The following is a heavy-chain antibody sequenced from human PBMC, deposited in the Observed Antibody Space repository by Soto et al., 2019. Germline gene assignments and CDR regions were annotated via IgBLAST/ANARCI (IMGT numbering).Heavy chain of an antibody. CDR3: AHRRDLYYDSSGPVDWFDP. CDR1: GFSLSTSGVG. Sequence: SGPTLVNPTQTLTLTCTFSGFSLSTSGVGVGWIRQPPGKALEWLALIYWDDDKRYSPSLKSRLTITKDTSKNQVVLTMTNMDPVDTATYYCAHRRDLYYDSSGPVDWFDPWGQGTLVTVSS. D-gene: IGHD3-22*01. V-gene: IGHV2-5*02. J-gene: IGHJ5*02. CDR2: IYWDDDK.